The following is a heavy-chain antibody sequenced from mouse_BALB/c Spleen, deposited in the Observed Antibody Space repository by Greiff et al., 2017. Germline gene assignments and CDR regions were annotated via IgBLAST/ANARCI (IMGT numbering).Heavy chain of an antibody. J-gene: IGHJ4*01. V-gene: IGHV2-6-5*01. CDR1: GFSLTDYG. CDR3: ATYYRYDLYAMDY. Sequence: VKVEESGPGLVAPSQSLSITCTVSGFSLTDYGVSWIRQPPGKGLEWLGVIWGGGSTYYNSALKSRLSISKDNSKSQVFLKMNSLQTDDTAMYYCATYYRYDLYAMDYWGQGTSVTVSS. D-gene: IGHD2-14*01. CDR2: IWGGGST.